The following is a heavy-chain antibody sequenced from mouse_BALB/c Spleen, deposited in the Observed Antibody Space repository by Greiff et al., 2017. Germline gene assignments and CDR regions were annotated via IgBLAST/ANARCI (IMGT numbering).Heavy chain of an antibody. Sequence: EVKLMESGGGLVKPGGSLKLSCAASGFTFSDYYMYWVRQTPEKRLEWVATISDGGSYTYYPDSVKGRFTISRDNAKNNLYLQMSSLKSEDTAMYYCARERGITTKDAMDYWGQGTSVTVSS. CDR1: GFTFSDYY. CDR2: ISDGGSYT. V-gene: IGHV5-4*02. J-gene: IGHJ4*01. D-gene: IGHD2-4*01. CDR3: ARERGITTKDAMDY.